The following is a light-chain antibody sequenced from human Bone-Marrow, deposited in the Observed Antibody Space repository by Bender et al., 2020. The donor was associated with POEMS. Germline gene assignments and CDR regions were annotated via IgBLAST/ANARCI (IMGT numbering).Light chain of an antibody. CDR1: SSDVGRYDY. Sequence: QSALTQPPSASGSPGQSVTISCTGTSSDVGRYDYVSWYQQHPGKAPKLMIYEVTKRPSGVSNRFSGSKSGNTASLTISGLQAEDEADYYCSSYTSSSTWVFGGGTKLTVL. CDR3: SSYTSSSTWV. J-gene: IGLJ3*02. V-gene: IGLV2-14*01. CDR2: EVT.